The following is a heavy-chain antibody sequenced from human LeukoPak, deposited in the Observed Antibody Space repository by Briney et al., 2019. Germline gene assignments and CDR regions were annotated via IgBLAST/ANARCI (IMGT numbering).Heavy chain of an antibody. Sequence: ASETLSLTCTVSGYSISSGYYWGWIRQPPGKGLEWIGSIYYSGTTHYNPSLKSRVTISTDTSKNQFSLKLSSVTAADTAVYYCARGRRDGYTLYYMDVWGKGTKVTVSS. V-gene: IGHV4-38-2*02. D-gene: IGHD5-24*01. CDR2: IYYSGTT. CDR3: ARGRRDGYTLYYMDV. CDR1: GYSISSGYY. J-gene: IGHJ6*03.